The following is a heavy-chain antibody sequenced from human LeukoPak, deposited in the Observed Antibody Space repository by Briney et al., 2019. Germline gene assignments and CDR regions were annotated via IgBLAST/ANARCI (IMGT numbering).Heavy chain of an antibody. J-gene: IGHJ6*02. Sequence: GGSVKVSCKASGYTFTSYDINWVRQATGQGLEWMGWMNPNSGNTGYAQKFQGRVTMTRNTSISTAYMELSSLRSEDTAVYYRARGGSDFWSGYPYYYYYYGMDVGGQGTTVTVSS. D-gene: IGHD3-3*01. CDR2: MNPNSGNT. V-gene: IGHV1-8*01. CDR3: ARGGSDFWSGYPYYYYYYGMDV. CDR1: GYTFTSYD.